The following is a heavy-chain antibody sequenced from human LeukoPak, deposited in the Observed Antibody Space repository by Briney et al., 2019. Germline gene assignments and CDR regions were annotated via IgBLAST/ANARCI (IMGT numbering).Heavy chain of an antibody. V-gene: IGHV3-73*01. CDR1: GFTFSGSA. CDR2: IRSKANSYAT. D-gene: IGHD3-3*01. Sequence: GGSLGLSCAASGFTFSGSAMHWVRQASGKGLEWVGRIRSKANSYATAYAASVKGRFTISRDDSKNTAYLQMNSLKTEDTAVYYCTRHVRDYDFWSGYELDYWGQGTLVTVSS. J-gene: IGHJ4*02. CDR3: TRHVRDYDFWSGYELDY.